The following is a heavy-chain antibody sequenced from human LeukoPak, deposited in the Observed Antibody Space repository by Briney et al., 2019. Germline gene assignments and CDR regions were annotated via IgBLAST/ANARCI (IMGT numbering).Heavy chain of an antibody. D-gene: IGHD2-2*01. V-gene: IGHV7-4-1*02. CDR2: INTNTGNP. CDR1: GYTFTSYA. CDR3: ARGSSSVPAYYYYYMDV. J-gene: IGHJ6*03. Sequence: AAVKVSCKASGYTFTSYAMNWVRQAPGQGLEWMGWINTNTGNPTYAQGFTGRFVFSLDTSVSTAYLQISGLKAEDTAVYYCARGSSSVPAYYYYYMDVWGKGTTVTVSS.